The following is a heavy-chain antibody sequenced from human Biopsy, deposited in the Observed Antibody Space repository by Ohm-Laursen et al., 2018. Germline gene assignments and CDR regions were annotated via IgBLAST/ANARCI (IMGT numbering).Heavy chain of an antibody. CDR1: GASVSSGSYD. Sequence: SDTLSLTCTVSGASVSSGSYDWSWIRQPPGKGLEWIGNIYNDVSTKYNPSLRSRVTISADKSANQFSLKLRSVTAADTAVYYCARGYAGLYEAFDFWSQGTVVTVAS. CDR2: IYNDVST. D-gene: IGHD5-18*01. J-gene: IGHJ3*01. V-gene: IGHV4-61*01. CDR3: ARGYAGLYEAFDF.